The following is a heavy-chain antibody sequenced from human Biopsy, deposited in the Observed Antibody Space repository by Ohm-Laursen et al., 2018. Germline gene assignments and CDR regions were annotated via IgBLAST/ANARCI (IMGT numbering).Heavy chain of an antibody. V-gene: IGHV1-2*02. CDR2: INPKSGDT. CDR1: GYTFAGYY. Sequence: ASVKVSCKASGYTFAGYYLHWVRQAPGHGLEWMGWINPKSGDTDYPQNFQGRVSMTRDTSISTAYMDLSRLRPDDTAVYYCALQSVAQMKNFDYWGQGTLVTVSS. D-gene: IGHD6-19*01. CDR3: ALQSVAQMKNFDY. J-gene: IGHJ4*02.